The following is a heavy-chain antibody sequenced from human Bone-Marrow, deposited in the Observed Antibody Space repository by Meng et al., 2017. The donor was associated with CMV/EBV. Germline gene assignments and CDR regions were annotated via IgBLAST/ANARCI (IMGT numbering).Heavy chain of an antibody. CDR1: GGSFSGYY. V-gene: IGHV4-34*01. CDR2: INHSGST. D-gene: IGHD1-26*01. Sequence: LTCAVYGGSFSGYYWSGIRQPPGKGLEWIGEINHSGSTNYNPSLKSRVTISVDTSKNQFSLKLSSVTAADTAVYYCASGGATGRLDYWGQGTLVTVSS. CDR3: ASGGATGRLDY. J-gene: IGHJ4*02.